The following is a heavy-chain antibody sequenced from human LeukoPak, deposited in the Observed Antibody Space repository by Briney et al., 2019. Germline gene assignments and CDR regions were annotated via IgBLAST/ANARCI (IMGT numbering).Heavy chain of an antibody. CDR3: AKDMLRGDDYSNEWGLIDY. CDR2: ISWNSGSI. J-gene: IGHJ4*02. CDR1: GFTFDDYA. Sequence: GRSLRLSCAASGFTFDDYAMHWVRQAPGKGLEWVSGISWNSGSIGYADSVKGRFTISRDNAKNSLYLQMNSLRAEDMALYYCAKDMLRGDDYSNEWGLIDYWGQGTLVTVSS. V-gene: IGHV3-9*03. D-gene: IGHD4-11*01.